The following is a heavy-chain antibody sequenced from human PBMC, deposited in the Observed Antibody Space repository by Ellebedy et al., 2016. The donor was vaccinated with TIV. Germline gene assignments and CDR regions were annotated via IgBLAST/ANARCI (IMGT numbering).Heavy chain of an antibody. CDR1: EFTFNTYG. Sequence: GESLKISCAASEFTFNTYGMNWVRPAPGKGLEWVALISSDGSSKSYADSVKGRFTISRDNSKNTLYLQMNSLREGDTAVYYCAKRYRSYFDYWGQGTLVTVSS. D-gene: IGHD1-1*01. CDR3: AKRYRSYFDY. CDR2: ISSDGSSK. J-gene: IGHJ4*02. V-gene: IGHV3-30*18.